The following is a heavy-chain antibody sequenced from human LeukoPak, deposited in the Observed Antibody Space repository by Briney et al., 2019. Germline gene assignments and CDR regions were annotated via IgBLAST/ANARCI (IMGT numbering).Heavy chain of an antibody. V-gene: IGHV3-48*02. CDR3: AREPPGNYDSSGYYYAHFDC. J-gene: IGHJ4*02. Sequence: GGSQRLSCAASGFTFDTYSMNWVRQAPGKGLEWVSYISSGGSTIYYADSVRGRFTISRDNAKKSLYLEMDSLRDEDTAVYYCAREPPGNYDSSGYYYAHFDCWGQGTLVTVSS. CDR1: GFTFDTYS. D-gene: IGHD3-22*01. CDR2: ISSGGSTI.